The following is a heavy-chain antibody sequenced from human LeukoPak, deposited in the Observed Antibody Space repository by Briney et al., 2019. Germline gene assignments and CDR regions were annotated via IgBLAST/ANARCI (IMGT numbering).Heavy chain of an antibody. Sequence: GRSLRLSCAASGFTFSSYAMHWVRQAPGKGLEWVAVISYDGSDKYYADSVKGRFTISRDNSKNTLYLQMNSLRAEDTAVYYCARDGKVLLWFGELTYWGQGTLVTVSS. CDR1: GFTFSSYA. D-gene: IGHD3-10*01. J-gene: IGHJ4*02. CDR3: ARDGKVLLWFGELTY. V-gene: IGHV3-30-3*01. CDR2: ISYDGSDK.